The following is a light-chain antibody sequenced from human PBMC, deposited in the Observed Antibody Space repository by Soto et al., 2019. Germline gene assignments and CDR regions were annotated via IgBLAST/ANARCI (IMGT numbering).Light chain of an antibody. CDR1: QSISTR. Sequence: DIQMTQYPSILCASVGDRGTISGRASQSISTRLAWDQQKPGKAPNLLIYDASSLESGVPSRYSRHASGTDVTLTITSLQPDDFAPYYCQQHNSDSTFGQGTKVDI. J-gene: IGKJ1*01. CDR2: DAS. V-gene: IGKV1-5*01. CDR3: QQHNSDST.